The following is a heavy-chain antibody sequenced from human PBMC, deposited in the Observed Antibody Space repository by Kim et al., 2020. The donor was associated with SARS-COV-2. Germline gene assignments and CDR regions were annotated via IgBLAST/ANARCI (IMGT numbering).Heavy chain of an antibody. CDR3: ARIGRGGGSDIVVRVVAWLGY. CDR1: GFTFTTYA. J-gene: IGHJ4*02. Sequence: GGSLRLSCAASGFTFTTYAMSWVRQAPGRGLEWVSGISGSGGRTYYADSVKGRFAISRDNSKNTLYLQMSSLRAEDTALYFCARIGRGGGSDIVVRVVAWLGYRGQRTQVTVSS. CDR2: ISGSGGRT. D-gene: IGHD2-21*01. V-gene: IGHV3-23*01.